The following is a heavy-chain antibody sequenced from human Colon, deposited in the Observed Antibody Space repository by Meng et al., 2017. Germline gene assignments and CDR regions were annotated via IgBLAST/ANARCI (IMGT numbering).Heavy chain of an antibody. CDR1: GFTFSNYG. J-gene: IGHJ5*02. CDR3: AKNSGSDWTPGINWFDP. V-gene: IGHV3-30*18. CDR2: ISYDGSDK. Sequence: GGSLRLSCAASGFTFSNYGMHWVRQAPGKGLEWVAVISYDGSDKNYADSVKGRFTISRDNSKNTLYLQMNSLRVEDMAVYYCAKNSGSDWTPGINWFDPWGQGTLVTVSS. D-gene: IGHD1-26*01.